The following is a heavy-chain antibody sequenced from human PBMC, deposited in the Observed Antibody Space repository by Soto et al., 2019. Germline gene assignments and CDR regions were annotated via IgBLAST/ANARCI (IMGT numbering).Heavy chain of an antibody. D-gene: IGHD6-13*01. CDR3: AAGPLAAAGDYGMDV. CDR1: GFTFTSSA. V-gene: IGHV1-58*02. CDR2: IVVGSGNT. Sequence: ASVKVSCKASGFTFTSSAMQWVRQARGQRLEWIGWIVVGSGNTNYAQKFQERVTITRDMSTSTAYMELSSLRSEDTAVYYCAAGPLAAAGDYGMDVWGQGTTVTVSS. J-gene: IGHJ6*02.